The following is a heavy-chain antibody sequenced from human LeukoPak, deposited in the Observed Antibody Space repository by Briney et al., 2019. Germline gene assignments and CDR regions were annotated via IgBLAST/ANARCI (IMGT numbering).Heavy chain of an antibody. CDR3: AREPRSPGGRGRPFDF. CDR1: GGSISSYF. V-gene: IGHV4-59*01. CDR2: IYYSGTT. J-gene: IGHJ4*02. Sequence: SETLSLTCTVSGGSISSYFWNWIRQPPGKGLEWIGYIYYSGTTNYNPSLKSRVTISLDTSKNQFSLRLSSVTAADTAVYYCAREPRSPGGRGRPFDFWGQGTLVTASS. D-gene: IGHD1-26*01.